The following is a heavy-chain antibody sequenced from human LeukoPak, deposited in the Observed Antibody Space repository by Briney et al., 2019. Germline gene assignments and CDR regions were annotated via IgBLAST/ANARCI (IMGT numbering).Heavy chain of an antibody. CDR1: GFTFSSYW. CDR2: IKQDGSEK. D-gene: IGHD5-12*01. CDR3: ARGAKEYSGYDWYNWFDP. J-gene: IGHJ5*02. Sequence: GGSLRLSCAASGFTFSSYWMSWVRQAPGKGLEWVANIKQDGSEKYYVDSVKGRFTISRDNAKNSLYLQMNSLRAEDTAVYYCARGAKEYSGYDWYNWFDPWGRGTLVTVSS. V-gene: IGHV3-7*01.